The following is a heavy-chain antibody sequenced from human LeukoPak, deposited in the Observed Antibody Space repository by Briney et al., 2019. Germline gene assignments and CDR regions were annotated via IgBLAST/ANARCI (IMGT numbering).Heavy chain of an antibody. D-gene: IGHD3-10*01. CDR2: ISWNSGSI. CDR1: GFTFDDYA. J-gene: IGHJ6*03. CDR3: TTEFKELGSFFYFYYMDV. V-gene: IGHV3-9*01. Sequence: GGSLRLSCAASGFTFDDYAMHWVRQAPGKGLEWVSGISWNSGSIGYADSVKGRFTISRDNAKNSLYLQMDSLKSDDTAMYYCTTEFKELGSFFYFYYMDVWGTGTTVTISS.